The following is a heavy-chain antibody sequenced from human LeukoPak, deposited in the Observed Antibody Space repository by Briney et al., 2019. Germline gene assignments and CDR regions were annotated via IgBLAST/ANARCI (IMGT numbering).Heavy chain of an antibody. D-gene: IGHD2-21*02. CDR3: ARQRKEFCGGDCYYFDY. Sequence: SETLSLTCTVSGGSISSHYWIWIRQPPGKGLEWIGYISYSGSTKYNPSLQSRVTVSVDTSKNQFSLKLSSVTAADTAVYYCARQRKEFCGGDCYYFDYWGQGTVVTVSS. V-gene: IGHV4-59*11. CDR2: ISYSGST. J-gene: IGHJ4*02. CDR1: GGSISSHY.